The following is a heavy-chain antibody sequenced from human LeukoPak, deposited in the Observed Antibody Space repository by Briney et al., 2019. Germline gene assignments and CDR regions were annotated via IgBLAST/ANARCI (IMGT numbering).Heavy chain of an antibody. J-gene: IGHJ4*02. CDR2: IIPILGIA. D-gene: IGHD6-13*01. V-gene: IGHV1-69*04. CDR1: GGTFSSYA. Sequence: GASVKVSCKASGGTFSSYAFSWVRQAPGQGLEWMGRIIPILGIANYAQKFQGRVTITADKSTSTAYMELSSLRSEDTAVYYCASATTRYSSSWQLDYWGQGTLVTVSS. CDR3: ASATTRYSSSWQLDY.